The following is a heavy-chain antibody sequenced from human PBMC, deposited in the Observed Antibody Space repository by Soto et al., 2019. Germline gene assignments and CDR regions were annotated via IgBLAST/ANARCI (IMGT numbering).Heavy chain of an antibody. CDR3: AREGGGYYDSSGYYSDFDY. CDR1: GGTFSSYA. Sequence: QVQLVQSGAEVKKPGSSVKVSCKASGGTFSSYAISWVRQAPGQGLEWMGGIIPIFGTANYAQKFQGRVTITADESTSTAYMELSSLRSEDTAVYYWAREGGGYYDSSGYYSDFDYWGQGTLVTVSS. V-gene: IGHV1-69*01. CDR2: IIPIFGTA. J-gene: IGHJ4*02. D-gene: IGHD3-22*01.